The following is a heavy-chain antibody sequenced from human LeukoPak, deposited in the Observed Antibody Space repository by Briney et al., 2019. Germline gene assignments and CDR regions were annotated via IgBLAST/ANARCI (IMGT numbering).Heavy chain of an antibody. CDR3: AKGSNNWEYEYFYY. D-gene: IGHD1-20*01. Sequence: GGSLRLSCAASAFTFSGYVMSWVRQAQGKGLEWVSSISSGSPTIYYADSVKGRFTISRDTSKTTLYLQMNSLSTEDTAVYYCAKGSNNWEYEYFYYWGQGTLVTVSS. V-gene: IGHV3-23*01. CDR1: AFTFSGYV. CDR2: ISSGSPTI. J-gene: IGHJ4*02.